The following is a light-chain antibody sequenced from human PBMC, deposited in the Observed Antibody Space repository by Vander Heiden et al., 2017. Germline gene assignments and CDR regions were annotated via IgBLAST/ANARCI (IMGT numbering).Light chain of an antibody. CDR2: GAS. V-gene: IGKV3-15*01. J-gene: IGKJ4*01. Sequence: VMPQSPATLSVSPGERATLSCRASQSISTYLAWYQQKPGQAPRLLIHGASNRANGIPNRFSGSGYGTEFTLTISSLQYGDFAVYYWQQDYSGLTFGGGTKVEIK. CDR3: QQDYSGLT. CDR1: QSISTY.